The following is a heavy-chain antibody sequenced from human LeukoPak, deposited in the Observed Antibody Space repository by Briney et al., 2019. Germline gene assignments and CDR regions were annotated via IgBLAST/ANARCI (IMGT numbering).Heavy chain of an antibody. J-gene: IGHJ5*02. CDR2: VSGDGDTT. Sequence: PGGSLRLSCSDSGFTFRSFAMHWVRQAPGKGLQYVSGVSGDGDTTYYADSVKGRFTISRDNSKNTLNLQMNNLRVEDTAVYYCARVMTAITNWFDPWGQGTLVTVSS. V-gene: IGHV3-64*04. CDR3: ARVMTAITNWFDP. CDR1: GFTFRSFA. D-gene: IGHD2-21*02.